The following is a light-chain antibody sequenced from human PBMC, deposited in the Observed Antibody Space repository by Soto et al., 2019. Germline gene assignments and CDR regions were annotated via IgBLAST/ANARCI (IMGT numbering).Light chain of an antibody. CDR2: GAS. CDR3: QQYDNLPLI. J-gene: IGKJ5*01. Sequence: EIELTQSPGTLSASPGERATLSCRASQSVKTNLAWYQQKPGQAPRLLIYGASSRATDIPSRFSGSGSGTEFTLTISSLQPEDFATYYCQQYDNLPLIFGQGTRLEIK. CDR1: QSVKTN. V-gene: IGKV3-15*01.